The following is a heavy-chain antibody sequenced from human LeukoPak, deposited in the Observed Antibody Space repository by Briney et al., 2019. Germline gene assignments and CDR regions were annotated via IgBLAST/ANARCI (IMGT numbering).Heavy chain of an antibody. V-gene: IGHV3-48*03. CDR1: GVIFSSYD. Sequence: GGSLRLSCAASGVIFSSYDMNWVRQAPGKGLEWVSYISSSGSTIYYADSVKGRFTISRDNAKNSLYLQMNSLRVEDTAAYYCAKSFGYSRSWFDYWGQGTLVTVSS. J-gene: IGHJ4*02. CDR3: AKSFGYSRSWFDY. CDR2: ISSSGSTI. D-gene: IGHD6-13*01.